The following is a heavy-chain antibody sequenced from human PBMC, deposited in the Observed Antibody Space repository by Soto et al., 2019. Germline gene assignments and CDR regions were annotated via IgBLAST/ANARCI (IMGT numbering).Heavy chain of an antibody. CDR2: LYRGGST. V-gene: IGHV3-53*02. D-gene: IGHD6-25*01. CDR1: GLSVSDSS. J-gene: IGHJ6*02. Sequence: EVQLVETGGGLIQPGGSLRLSCEVSGLSVSDSSMSWVRQAPGKGLEWVSVLYRGGSTDYADSVKGRGTVSRDTFKNTLFLRMDILTVEDTAVYFCARDLGRSGLLNTSDYGMDVWGQGTTLTVS. CDR3: ARDLGRSGLLNTSDYGMDV.